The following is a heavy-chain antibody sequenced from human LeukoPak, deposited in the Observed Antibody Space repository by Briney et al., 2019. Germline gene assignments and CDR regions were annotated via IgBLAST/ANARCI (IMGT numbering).Heavy chain of an antibody. CDR1: ACTFSSYT. Sequence: GASGNLSLNGAACTFSSYTISWVRQAPGQGLEWMGRIIPILGIANYAQKFQGRVTITAAQSTSTAHMELSSLRCEATAVYYCARASVPDYGDYVSWGEGALVTVS. D-gene: IGHD4-17*01. CDR2: IIPILGIA. V-gene: IGHV1-69*02. J-gene: IGHJ5*02. CDR3: ARASVPDYGDYVS.